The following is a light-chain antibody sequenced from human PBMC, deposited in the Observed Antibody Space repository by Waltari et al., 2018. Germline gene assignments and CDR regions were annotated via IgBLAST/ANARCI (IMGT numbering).Light chain of an antibody. CDR3: QQYDDLPLT. CDR1: QDIDIF. J-gene: IGKJ4*01. Sequence: DIQMTQSPSSLSASVGDRATITCQASQDIDIFVNWYQQKSGKAPKLLIYDASNLQPGVPSRFSGSKSGTDFVFTITSLQPEDIATYYCQQYDDLPLTFGGGTKVEIQ. V-gene: IGKV1-33*01. CDR2: DAS.